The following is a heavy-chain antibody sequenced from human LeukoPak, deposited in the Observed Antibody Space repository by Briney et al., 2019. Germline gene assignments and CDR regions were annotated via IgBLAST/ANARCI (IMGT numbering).Heavy chain of an antibody. J-gene: IGHJ4*02. Sequence: GGSLRLSCTTSGFTLRDYTMNWVRQAPGKRLERLASTSSGGGVNFYADAVKGRFSISRDNGENSVYLQMNSLRAEDTAIYYCARDLGARGYWGQGTLVTVSS. CDR3: ARDLGARGY. V-gene: IGHV3-21*01. D-gene: IGHD3-16*01. CDR2: TSSGGGVN. CDR1: GFTLRDYT.